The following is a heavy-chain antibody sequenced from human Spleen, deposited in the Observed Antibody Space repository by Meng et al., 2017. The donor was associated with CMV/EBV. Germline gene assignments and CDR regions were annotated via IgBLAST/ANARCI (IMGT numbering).Heavy chain of an antibody. D-gene: IGHD3-22*01. V-gene: IGHV3-74*02. CDR2: INSDGSST. CDR3: ARADYYYDSSGYYEGDY. J-gene: IGHJ4*02. CDR1: GFTFSRYW. Sequence: VQLVESGGGLVKPGGSLRLSGAASGFTFSRYWMHWVRQAPGKGLVWVSRINSDGSSTSYADSVKGRFTISRDNAKNTLYLQMNSLRAEDTAVYYCARADYYYDSSGYYEGDYWGQGTLVTVSS.